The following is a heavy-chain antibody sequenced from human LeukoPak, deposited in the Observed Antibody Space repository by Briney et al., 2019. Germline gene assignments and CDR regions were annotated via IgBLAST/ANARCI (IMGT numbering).Heavy chain of an antibody. CDR2: ISWNSGSI. CDR3: AKDIYYDILTGSCYDY. D-gene: IGHD3-9*01. Sequence: GRSLRLSCAASGFTFDDYAMHWVRQAPGKGPEWVSGISWNSGSIGYADSVKGRFTISRDNAKNSLYLQMNSLRAEDTALYYCAKDIYYDILTGSCYDYWGQGTLVTVSS. J-gene: IGHJ4*02. V-gene: IGHV3-9*01. CDR1: GFTFDDYA.